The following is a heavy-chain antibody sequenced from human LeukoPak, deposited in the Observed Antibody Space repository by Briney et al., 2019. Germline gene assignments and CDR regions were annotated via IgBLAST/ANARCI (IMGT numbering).Heavy chain of an antibody. Sequence: GGSLRLSCAASGFTFSNYGMSWVRQAPGKGLEWVSTISGSGSATYNAGSVKGRFTTSRDNSNNTLYLQMNSLRAEDTAVYYCARTEAPAAIRAGSDYWGQGTLVTVSS. D-gene: IGHD2-2*02. CDR1: GFTFSNYG. CDR3: ARTEAPAAIRAGSDY. J-gene: IGHJ4*02. V-gene: IGHV3-23*01. CDR2: ISGSGSAT.